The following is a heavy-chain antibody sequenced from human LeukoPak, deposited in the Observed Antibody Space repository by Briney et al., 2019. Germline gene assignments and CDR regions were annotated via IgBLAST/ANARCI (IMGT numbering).Heavy chain of an antibody. CDR2: IYGGGAA. CDR1: GINVSTNY. CDR3: VSSTGQQLIPYDY. J-gene: IGHJ4*02. D-gene: IGHD6-13*01. V-gene: IGHV3-66*02. Sequence: GGSLRLSCAASGINVSTNYMTWIRQAPGKGLEWVSLIYGGGAAYYAESVRGRFIISRDNSKNTLFLQMNSLRAEDTAVYYCVSSTGQQLIPYDYWGQGTHVVVSS.